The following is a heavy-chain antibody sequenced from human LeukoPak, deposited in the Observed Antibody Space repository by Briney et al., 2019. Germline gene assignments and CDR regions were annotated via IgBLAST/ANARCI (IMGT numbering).Heavy chain of an antibody. V-gene: IGHV4-59*01. D-gene: IGHD2-15*01. Sequence: PSETLSLTCTVSGGSITSNYWSWIRQPPGKGLEWIAYIDYSGSTRYNPSLQSRVSISVDTSKNQFSLRLSSVTAADSAVYYCARSALGFCSGGTCPYYFDHWGQGNLVTVSS. CDR3: ARSALGFCSGGTCPYYFDH. CDR1: GGSITSNY. J-gene: IGHJ4*02. CDR2: IDYSGST.